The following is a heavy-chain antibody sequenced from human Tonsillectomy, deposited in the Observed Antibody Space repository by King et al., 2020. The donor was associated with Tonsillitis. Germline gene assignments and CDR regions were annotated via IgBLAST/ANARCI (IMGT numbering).Heavy chain of an antibody. Sequence: QVQLQESGPGLVKPSETLSLTCTVSGGSISSYYWSWIRQPPGKGLEWIGYIYYSGSTNYNPSLKSRVTISVDTSKNQFSLKLSSVTAADTAVYYCARDPYNDELYYGMDVWGQGTTVTVSS. CDR1: GGSISSYY. V-gene: IGHV4-59*12. CDR3: ARDPYNDELYYGMDV. CDR2: IYYSGST. J-gene: IGHJ6*02. D-gene: IGHD1-14*01.